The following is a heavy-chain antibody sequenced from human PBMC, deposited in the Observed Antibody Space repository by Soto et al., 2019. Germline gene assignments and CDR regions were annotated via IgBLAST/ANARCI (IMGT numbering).Heavy chain of an antibody. CDR3: ARNKQGGSSGIYAPVYYYYGMDV. D-gene: IGHD2-2*01. CDR2: ISSSGSTI. V-gene: IGHV3-48*03. CDR1: GFTFSSYE. Sequence: PEGSLRLSCAASGFTFSSYEINWVRQAPRKELGWVSYISSSGSTIYYADSVKGRFTISRDNAKKSLYLQMNSLRAEDTAVYYCARNKQGGSSGIYAPVYYYYGMDVWGQGTTVTVSS. J-gene: IGHJ6*02.